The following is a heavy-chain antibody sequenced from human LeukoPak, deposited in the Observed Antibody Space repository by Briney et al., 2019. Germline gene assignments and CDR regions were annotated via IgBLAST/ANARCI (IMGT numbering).Heavy chain of an antibody. J-gene: IGHJ4*02. CDR3: AKSHDYGDYGIDY. CDR2: ISWNSGSI. Sequence: PGGSLRLSCAASGFTFDDYAMHWVRQAPGKGLEWVSGISWNSGSIGYADSVKGRFTISRDNAKNSLYLQMNSLRAEDTALYYCAKSHDYGDYGIDYWGQGTLVTVSS. V-gene: IGHV3-9*01. CDR1: GFTFDDYA. D-gene: IGHD4-17*01.